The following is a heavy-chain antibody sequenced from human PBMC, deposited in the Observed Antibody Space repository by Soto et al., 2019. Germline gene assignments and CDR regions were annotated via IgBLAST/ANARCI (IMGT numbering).Heavy chain of an antibody. V-gene: IGHV3-21*01. CDR1: VFTFSSYS. Sequence: GGSLRLSCAASVFTFSSYSMNWVRQAPGKGLEWVSSISSSSSYIYYADSVKGRFTISRDNAKNSLYLQMNSLRAEDTAVYYCARDERADGYTTLYYYYGMDVWGQGTTVTVSS. CDR3: ARDERADGYTTLYYYYGMDV. CDR2: ISSSSSYI. J-gene: IGHJ6*02. D-gene: IGHD5-12*01.